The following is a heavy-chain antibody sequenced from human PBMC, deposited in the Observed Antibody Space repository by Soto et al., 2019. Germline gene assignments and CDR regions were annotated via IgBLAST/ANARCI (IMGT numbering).Heavy chain of an antibody. CDR1: GDSVSSNSAA. D-gene: IGHD3-3*01. CDR3: ARQYYYFWSGYYNWFDP. Sequence: SQTLSLTCAISGDSVSSNSAAWNWIRQSPSRGLEWLGRTYYRSKWYNDYAVSVKSRITINPDTSKNQFSLQLNSVTPEDTAVYYCARQYYYFWSGYYNWFDPWGQGTLVTVS. V-gene: IGHV6-1*01. CDR2: TYYRSKWYN. J-gene: IGHJ5*02.